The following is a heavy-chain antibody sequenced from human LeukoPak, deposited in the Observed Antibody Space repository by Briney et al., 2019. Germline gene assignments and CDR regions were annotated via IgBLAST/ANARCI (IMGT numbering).Heavy chain of an antibody. V-gene: IGHV1-2*06. J-gene: IGHJ4*02. CDR2: LNPNSDYT. CDR3: ARELGVLGITKTG. Sequence: ASVKVSCKASGYTFTDYYIHWVRQAPGQGLEWMGRLNPNSDYTDYAQNFQGRVTMTRDMSISAAYMELSRLRSDDTAVYYCARELGVLGITKTGWGQGTLVIVSS. CDR1: GYTFTDYY. D-gene: IGHD3-10*01.